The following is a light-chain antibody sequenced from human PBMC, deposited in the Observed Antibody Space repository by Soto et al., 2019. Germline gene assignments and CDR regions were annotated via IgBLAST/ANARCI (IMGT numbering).Light chain of an antibody. J-gene: IGLJ1*01. CDR3: KSYTSSTSFV. CDR2: DVS. CDR1: RSDIGTYNY. V-gene: IGLV2-14*01. Sequence: QSALTQAASVSGSPGQSITISGTGTRSDIGTYNYVSWYQQHPGKAPRLLIYDVSNRPSGVSNRFSGSKSGNTASLTIAGLQSEDEADYYCKSYTSSTSFVFGTGTKVTVL.